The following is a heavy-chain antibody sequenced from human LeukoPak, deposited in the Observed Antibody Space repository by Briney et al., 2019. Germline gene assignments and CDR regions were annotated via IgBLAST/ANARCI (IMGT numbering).Heavy chain of an antibody. Sequence: GGSLRLSCAASGFSFSGYAMSWVRQAPGKGLEWVADIKEDGSEKYYVDSVKGRFTISRDNAKNSLYLQMNSLRAEDTAVYYYALTPDYYGSGSFDYWGQGTLVTVSS. CDR3: ALTPDYYGSGSFDY. J-gene: IGHJ4*02. CDR1: GFSFSGYA. D-gene: IGHD3-10*01. CDR2: IKEDGSEK. V-gene: IGHV3-7*01.